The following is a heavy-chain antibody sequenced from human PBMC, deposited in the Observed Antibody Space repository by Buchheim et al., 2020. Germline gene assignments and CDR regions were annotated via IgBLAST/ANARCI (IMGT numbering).Heavy chain of an antibody. CDR1: GGSFSGYY. Sequence: QVQLQQWGAGLLKPSETLSLTCAVYGGSFSGYYWSWIRQPPGKGLEWIGEINHSGSTNYNPSLKMRVTISVDTSKNQFSLKLSSVTAADTAVYYCATGGEYSSSFADYWGQGTL. CDR3: ATGGEYSSSFADY. CDR2: INHSGST. D-gene: IGHD6-6*01. V-gene: IGHV4-34*01. J-gene: IGHJ4*02.